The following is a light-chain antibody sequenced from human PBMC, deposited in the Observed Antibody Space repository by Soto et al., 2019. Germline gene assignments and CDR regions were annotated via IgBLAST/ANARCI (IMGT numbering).Light chain of an antibody. CDR2: GAS. Sequence: EIVMTQSPATLSVSPGERATLSCRASQSVSNTLAWYQQKPGQAPRLLIYGASIRATGIPGRFSRSGSGTEFTLTISSLQSEDFAVYYCQQYNSWPTFGPGTKVDIK. CDR1: QSVSNT. CDR3: QQYNSWPT. V-gene: IGKV3-15*01. J-gene: IGKJ3*01.